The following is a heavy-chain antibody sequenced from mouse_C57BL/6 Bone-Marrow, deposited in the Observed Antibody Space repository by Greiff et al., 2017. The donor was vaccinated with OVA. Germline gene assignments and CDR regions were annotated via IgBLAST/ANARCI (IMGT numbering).Heavy chain of an antibody. CDR2: IDPETGGT. J-gene: IGHJ2*01. Sequence: VQLQQSGAELVRPGASVTLSCKASGYTFTDYEMHWVKQTPVHGLEWIGAIDPETGGTAYNQKFKGKAILTADKSSSTAYMELRILTSEDSAVYYCTRTYYNAYWGQGTTLTVSS. CDR3: TRTYYNAY. V-gene: IGHV1-15*01. D-gene: IGHD2-12*01. CDR1: GYTFTDYE.